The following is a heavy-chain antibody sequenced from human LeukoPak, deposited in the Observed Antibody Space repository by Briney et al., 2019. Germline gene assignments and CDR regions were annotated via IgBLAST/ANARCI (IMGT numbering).Heavy chain of an antibody. D-gene: IGHD3-10*01. V-gene: IGHV3-23*01. J-gene: IGHJ3*02. CDR2: IRTSVGST. CDR3: AKDPTDSGSYYPDAFDI. CDR1: GFTFSSYV. Sequence: GGSLRLSCVASGFTFSSYVMTWVRPAPGKGLEWVSSIRTSVGSTFYADSVKGRSTISRDNSKNTLYLQMNSLRAEDTAVYYCAKDPTDSGSYYPDAFDIWGQGTMVTVSS.